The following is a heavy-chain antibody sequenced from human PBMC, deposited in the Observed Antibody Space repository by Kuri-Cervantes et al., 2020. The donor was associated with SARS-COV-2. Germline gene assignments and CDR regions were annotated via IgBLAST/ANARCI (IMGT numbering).Heavy chain of an antibody. CDR3: ARDGGRYCDYYYGRDV. CDR2: IYSTGTT. J-gene: IGHJ6*02. CDR1: GGSISSGDYY. V-gene: IGHV4-30-4*01. Sequence: LRLSCSVSGGSISSGDYYWTWIRQPPGKGLEWIGHIYSTGTTNYNPSLRSRVTISLDTSNNEFSLDLSAMTAADTALYFCARDGGRYCDYYYGRDVWGQGALVTVSS. D-gene: IGHD1-26*01.